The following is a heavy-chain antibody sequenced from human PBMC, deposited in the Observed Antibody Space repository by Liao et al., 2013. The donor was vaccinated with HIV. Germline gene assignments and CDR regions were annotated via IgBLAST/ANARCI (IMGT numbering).Heavy chain of an antibody. J-gene: IGHJ4*02. D-gene: IGHD3-10*01. CDR2: IRSTGGA. V-gene: IGHV4-34*01. CDR1: GASFSDYY. CDR3: ARAVWGVTGVLIDF. Sequence: QVLLQQWGAGLLKPSETLSLTCAVYGASFSDYYWSWIRLSPGEGLDWIGQIRSTGGAIYNPSLKSRVTISIDTSKKQFSLNVTSVTAADTAVYYCARAVWGVTGVLIDFWGQGILVTVSS.